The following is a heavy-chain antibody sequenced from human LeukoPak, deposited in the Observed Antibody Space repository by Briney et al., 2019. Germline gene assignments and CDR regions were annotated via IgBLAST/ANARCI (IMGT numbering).Heavy chain of an antibody. Sequence: GGSLRLSCVASGFTFSSYGMHWVRQAPGKGLEWVAFIRYDGSNKYYADSVKGRFTISRDNSKNTLYLQMNSLRAEDTAVYYCAKLTAAAGMSIGDYWGQGTLVTVSS. J-gene: IGHJ4*02. V-gene: IGHV3-30*02. CDR2: IRYDGSNK. CDR1: GFTFSSYG. D-gene: IGHD6-13*01. CDR3: AKLTAAAGMSIGDY.